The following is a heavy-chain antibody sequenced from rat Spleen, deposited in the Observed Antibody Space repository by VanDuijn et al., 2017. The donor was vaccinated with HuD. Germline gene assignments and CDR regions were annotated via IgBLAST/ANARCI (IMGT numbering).Heavy chain of an antibody. D-gene: IGHD1-11*01. V-gene: IGHV5-7*01. J-gene: IGHJ2*01. CDR3: ARHEDYGGYSRDYFGY. CDR2: ISSSISRT. CDR1: GFSFSKYH. Sequence: EVQLVESGGGLVQPGRSLKLSCAASGFSFSKYHMAWVRQAPKKGLEWVATISSSISRTYYPDSVKGRFTIPRDNAKSTLYLQMDSLRSEDTATYFCARHEDYGGYSRDYFGYWGQGVMVTVSS.